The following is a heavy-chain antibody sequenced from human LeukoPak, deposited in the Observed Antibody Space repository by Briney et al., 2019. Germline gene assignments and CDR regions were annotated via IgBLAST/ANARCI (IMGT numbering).Heavy chain of an antibody. CDR2: ISYDGSNK. CDR3: ARDRRDYYGSGSYHYFDY. J-gene: IGHJ4*02. CDR1: GFTFSSYG. Sequence: PGGSLRLSCAASGFTFSSYGMHWVRQAPGKGLEWVAVISYDGSNKYYADSVKGRFTISRDNSKNTLYLQMNSLRAEDTAVYYCARDRRDYYGSGSYHYFDYWGQGTLVTVSS. D-gene: IGHD3-10*01. V-gene: IGHV3-30*03.